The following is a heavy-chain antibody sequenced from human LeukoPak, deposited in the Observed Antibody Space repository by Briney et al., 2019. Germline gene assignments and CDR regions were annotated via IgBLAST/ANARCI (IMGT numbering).Heavy chain of an antibody. D-gene: IGHD1-26*01. CDR3: VKWDPGDY. CDR2: ITGTGGSI. J-gene: IGHJ4*02. Sequence: GGSLRLSCAASGFTFSSYAMSWVRQGPGKGLEWVSTITGTGGSIFYADSVKGRFTISSENSKNTLFLQVNSLRDEDTAVYYCVKWDPGDYWGQGALVTVSS. CDR1: GFTFSSYA. V-gene: IGHV3-23*01.